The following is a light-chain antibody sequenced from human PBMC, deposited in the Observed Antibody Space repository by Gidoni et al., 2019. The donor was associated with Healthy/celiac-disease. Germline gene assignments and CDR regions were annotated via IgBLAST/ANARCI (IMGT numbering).Light chain of an antibody. Sequence: EIVLPQSPATLSVSPGDSATLSCQASQSVSSYLAWYQQKPGQAPRLLIYDASNRATGIPARFSGSGSGTDFTLTISSLEPEDFAVYYCQQRSNWPTFGQGTKLEIK. V-gene: IGKV3-11*01. CDR3: QQRSNWPT. J-gene: IGKJ2*01. CDR1: QSVSSY. CDR2: DAS.